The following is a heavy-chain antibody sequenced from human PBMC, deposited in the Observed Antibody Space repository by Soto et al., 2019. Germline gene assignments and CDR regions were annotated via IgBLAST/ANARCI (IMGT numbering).Heavy chain of an antibody. V-gene: IGHV1-8*01. CDR3: ARAPPGITIFGVVIIRWFDP. CDR2: MNPNSGNT. J-gene: IGHJ5*02. D-gene: IGHD3-3*01. Sequence: ASVKVSCKASGYTFTSYDINWVRQATGQGLEWMGWMNPNSGNTGYAQKFQGRVTMTRNTSISTAYMELSSLRSEDTAVYYCARAPPGITIFGVVIIRWFDPWGQRTLVTVSS. CDR1: GYTFTSYD.